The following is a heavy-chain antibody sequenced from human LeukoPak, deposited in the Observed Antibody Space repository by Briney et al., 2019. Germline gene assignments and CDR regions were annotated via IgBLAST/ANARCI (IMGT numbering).Heavy chain of an antibody. CDR2: IYSGGST. V-gene: IGHV3-53*01. D-gene: IGHD4-17*01. CDR1: GFTVSSNY. CDR3: ARGGGYGDRNWFDP. Sequence: GGSLRLSCAASGFTVSSNYMSWVRQAPGKGLEWVSVIYSGGSTYYADSVKGRFTISRDNSKNTLYLQMNSLRAEDTAVYYCARGGGYGDRNWFDPWGQGTLVTVSS. J-gene: IGHJ5*02.